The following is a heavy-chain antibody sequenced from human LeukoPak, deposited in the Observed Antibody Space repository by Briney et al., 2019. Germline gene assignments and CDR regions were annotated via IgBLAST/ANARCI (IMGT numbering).Heavy chain of an antibody. J-gene: IGHJ4*02. Sequence: SETLSLTCTVSGVSISSSNFYWRWIRQPPGKGLEWIGRLYYSGSTYYNPALRTRVNISVDTSKHQFSLELSSVTAADTAVYYCARAPSGYDSGDYWGQGTLVTVSS. D-gene: IGHD5-12*01. V-gene: IGHV4-39*07. CDR1: GVSISSSNFY. CDR3: ARAPSGYDSGDY. CDR2: LYYSGST.